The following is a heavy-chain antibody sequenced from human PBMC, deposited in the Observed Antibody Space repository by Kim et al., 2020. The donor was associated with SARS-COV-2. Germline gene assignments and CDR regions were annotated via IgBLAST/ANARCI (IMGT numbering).Heavy chain of an antibody. CDR2: INAGNDKT. CDR1: GYTFSSYT. CDR3: ARNFDSAGREYFQY. V-gene: IGHV1-3*01. Sequence: ASVKVSCKASGYTFSSYTLHWVRQAPRQRLEWLGWINAGNDKTKYSQNFQGRVTFTRDTSASTAYMELSSLRSEDTAVYYCARNFDSAGREYFQYWGQGTLVTVSS. D-gene: IGHD3-22*01. J-gene: IGHJ1*01.